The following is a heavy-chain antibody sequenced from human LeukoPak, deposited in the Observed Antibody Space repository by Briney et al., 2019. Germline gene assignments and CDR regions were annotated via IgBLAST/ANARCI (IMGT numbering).Heavy chain of an antibody. CDR1: GGSISSHY. V-gene: IGHV4-59*11. D-gene: IGHD5-24*01. J-gene: IGHJ4*02. Sequence: SETLSLTCTVSGGSISSHYWSWIRQPPGKGLEWMGYIYYSGSTNYNPSLKSRVTISVDTSKNQFSLKLSSVTAADTAVYYCARMKMATIWSHYFDYWGQGTLVTVSS. CDR3: ARMKMATIWSHYFDY. CDR2: IYYSGST.